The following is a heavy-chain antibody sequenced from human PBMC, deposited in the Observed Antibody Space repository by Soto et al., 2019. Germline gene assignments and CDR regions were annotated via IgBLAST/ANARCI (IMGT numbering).Heavy chain of an antibody. CDR2: MFYGVST. CDR1: GNSINSSGYY. D-gene: IGHD3-3*02. CDR3: ARLPSRHLVDY. Sequence: PSETLSLTCTVSGNSINSSGYYWCWIRQPPGKGLEWIGSMFYGVSTYYNPSLKSRVTVSVDTSKNQFSLNLRSVTAADTAVYYCARLPSRHLVDYWGQGTLVTVSS. V-gene: IGHV4-39*01. J-gene: IGHJ4*02.